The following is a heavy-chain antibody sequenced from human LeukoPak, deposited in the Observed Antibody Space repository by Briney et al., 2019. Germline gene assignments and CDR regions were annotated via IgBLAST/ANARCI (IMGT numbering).Heavy chain of an antibody. D-gene: IGHD3-3*01. J-gene: IGHJ4*02. CDR3: ARVRRWTDYFDY. Sequence: GGSLRLSCAASGFTFSDFYMSWIRQAPGKGLEWVSYISSSGSTIYYADSVKGRFTISRDNAENSLYLQMNSLRAEDTAIYYCARVRRWTDYFDYWGQGTLVTVSS. CDR1: GFTFSDFY. V-gene: IGHV3-11*04. CDR2: ISSSGSTI.